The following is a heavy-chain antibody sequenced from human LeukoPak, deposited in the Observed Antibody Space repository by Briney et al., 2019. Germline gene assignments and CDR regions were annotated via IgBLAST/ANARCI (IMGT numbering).Heavy chain of an antibody. CDR2: INPGAGST. CDR1: GYTFTNYY. CDR3: ARDRGILGTNWFDS. V-gene: IGHV1-46*04. J-gene: IGHJ5*01. D-gene: IGHD3-10*01. Sequence: ASVKVSCKASGYTFTNYYIHWVRQAPGQGLEWMGVINPGAGSTTYAQKLQGRVSMTWDTSTSTVYMQLSSLRSEDTAVYYCARDRGILGTNWFDSWGPGTLVFVSS.